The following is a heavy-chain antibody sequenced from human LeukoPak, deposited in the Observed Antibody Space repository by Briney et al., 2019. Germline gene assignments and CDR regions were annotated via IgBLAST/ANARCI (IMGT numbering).Heavy chain of an antibody. J-gene: IGHJ4*02. CDR2: INPNSGGT. CDR3: ARDLSIAARRVPTGY. V-gene: IGHV1-2*02. Sequence: ASVKVSCKASGYTFTGYYMHWVRQAPGQGLEWMGWINPNSGGTNYAQKFQGRVTMTRDTSISTAYMELSRLRSDDTAVYYCARDLSIAARRVPTGYWGQGTLVTVSS. D-gene: IGHD6-6*01. CDR1: GYTFTGYY.